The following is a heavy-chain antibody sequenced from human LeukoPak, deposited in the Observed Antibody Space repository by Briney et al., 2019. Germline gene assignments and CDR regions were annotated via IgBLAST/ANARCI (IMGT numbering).Heavy chain of an antibody. CDR3: AREGSDYAFDY. CDR2: ISSSGSLM. D-gene: IGHD4-17*01. Sequence: GGSLRLSCAASGFTFSNYEMNWVRQAPGRGLEWVSYISSSGSLMYCADSVKGRFTISRDHAKNSLYLQMNSLRAEDTAVYYCAREGSDYAFDYWGQGTLVTVSS. CDR1: GFTFSNYE. J-gene: IGHJ4*02. V-gene: IGHV3-48*03.